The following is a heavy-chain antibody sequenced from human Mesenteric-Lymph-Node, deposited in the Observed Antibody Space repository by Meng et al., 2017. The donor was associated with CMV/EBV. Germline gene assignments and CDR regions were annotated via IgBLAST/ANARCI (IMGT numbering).Heavy chain of an antibody. CDR2: ISYDGSNK. J-gene: IGHJ6*02. Sequence: GESLKISCAASGFTFSSYAMHWVRQAPGKGLEWVAVISYDGSNKYYADSVKGRFTISRDNSKNTLYLQMNSLRAEDTAVYYCARDWVVPAAIGYYYGMDVWGQGTTVTVSS. CDR1: GFTFSSYA. V-gene: IGHV3-30-3*01. D-gene: IGHD2-2*01. CDR3: ARDWVVPAAIGYYYGMDV.